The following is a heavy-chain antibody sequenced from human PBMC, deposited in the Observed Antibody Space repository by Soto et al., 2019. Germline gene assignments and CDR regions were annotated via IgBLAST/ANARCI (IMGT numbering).Heavy chain of an antibody. J-gene: IGHJ4*02. D-gene: IGHD5-18*01. CDR2: ISYDGSNK. V-gene: IGHV3-30*03. Sequence: VGSLRLSCAASGFTFSSYGMHWVRQAPGKGLEWVAVISYDGSNKYYADSVKGRFTISRDNSKNTLYLQMNSLRAEDTAVYYCARDKYSYGSLAFDYWGQGTLVTVSS. CDR3: ARDKYSYGSLAFDY. CDR1: GFTFSSYG.